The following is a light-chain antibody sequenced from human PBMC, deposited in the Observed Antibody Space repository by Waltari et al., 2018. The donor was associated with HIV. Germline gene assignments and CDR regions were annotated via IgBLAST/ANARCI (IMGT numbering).Light chain of an antibody. J-gene: IGKJ4*01. Sequence: DIVLTQSPDSLALSLGERATISCKASRTILFPSNSENYLAWYQQKPGQSPKLLIYWASTRESGVPDRFSGGGSGTNFTLTISSLQTEDVAVYYCQQYFSSPLTFGGGTRVEIK. CDR1: RTILFPSNSENY. V-gene: IGKV4-1*01. CDR3: QQYFSSPLT. CDR2: WAS.